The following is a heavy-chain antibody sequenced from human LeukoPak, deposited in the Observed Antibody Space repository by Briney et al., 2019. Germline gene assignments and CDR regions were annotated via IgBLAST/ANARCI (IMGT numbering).Heavy chain of an antibody. CDR3: AKDLPRAYYYGMDV. V-gene: IGHV3-30*18. CDR2: ISYDGSNK. Sequence: PGGSLRLSCAASGFTFSSYGMHWVRQAPGKGLEWVAVISYDGSNKYYADSVKGRFTISRDNSKNTLYLQMNSLRAEDTAVYYCAKDLPRAYYYGMDVWGQGTTVTVSS. J-gene: IGHJ6*02. CDR1: GFTFSSYG.